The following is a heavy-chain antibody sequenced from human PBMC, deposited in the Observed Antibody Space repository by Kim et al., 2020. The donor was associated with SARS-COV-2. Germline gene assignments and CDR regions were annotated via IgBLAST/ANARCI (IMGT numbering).Heavy chain of an antibody. D-gene: IGHD5-18*01. V-gene: IGHV1-69*13. J-gene: IGHJ6*02. Sequence: SVKVSCKASGGTFSSYAISWVRQAPGQGLEWMGGIIPIFGTANYAQKFQCRVTITADESTSTAYMELSSLRSEDTAVYYCARGARGYSYGYYYYYCMDVWGQGSTVTVSS. CDR1: GGTFSSYA. CDR2: IIPIFGTA. CDR3: ARGARGYSYGYYYYYCMDV.